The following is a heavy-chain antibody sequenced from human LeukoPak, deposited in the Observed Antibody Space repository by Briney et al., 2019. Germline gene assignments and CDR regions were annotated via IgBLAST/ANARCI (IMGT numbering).Heavy chain of an antibody. CDR3: AKGPAQHYDFWSSNYFDY. D-gene: IGHD3-3*01. Sequence: SETLSLTCTVSGGSISSYYWSWIRQPPGKGLEWIGYIYYSGSTNYNPSLKSRVTISVDTSKNQFSLKLSSVTAADTAVYYCAKGPAQHYDFWSSNYFDYWGQGTLVTVSS. CDR1: GGSISSYY. J-gene: IGHJ4*02. V-gene: IGHV4-59*01. CDR2: IYYSGST.